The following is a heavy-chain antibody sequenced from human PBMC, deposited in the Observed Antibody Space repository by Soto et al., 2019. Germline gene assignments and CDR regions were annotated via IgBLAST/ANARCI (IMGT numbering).Heavy chain of an antibody. CDR2: IYPGDSDT. J-gene: IGHJ6*02. V-gene: IGHV5-51*01. CDR1: GYSFTSYW. D-gene: IGHD2-2*02. Sequence: GESLKISCKGSGYSFTSYWIGWVRQMPGKGLEWMGIIYPGDSDTRYSPSFQGQVTISADKSISTAYLQWSSLKASDTAMYYCARLSGCSSTSCYTHMDVWGQGTTVTVYS. CDR3: ARLSGCSSTSCYTHMDV.